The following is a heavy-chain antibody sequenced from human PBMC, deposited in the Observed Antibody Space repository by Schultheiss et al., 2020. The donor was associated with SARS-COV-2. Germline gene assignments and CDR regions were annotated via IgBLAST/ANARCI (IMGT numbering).Heavy chain of an antibody. CDR3: ARVGCSGGSCYRPGGYFDL. CDR1: GYTFTDYY. D-gene: IGHD2-15*01. CDR2: ISPNNGNT. J-gene: IGHJ2*01. V-gene: IGHV1-2*02. Sequence: ASVKVSCKTSGYTFTDYYMHWVRQAPGQGLEWMGWISPNNGNTNYAQKLQGRVTMTRDTSISTAYMELSRLRSEDTAVYYCARVGCSGGSCYRPGGYFDLWGRGTLVTVSS.